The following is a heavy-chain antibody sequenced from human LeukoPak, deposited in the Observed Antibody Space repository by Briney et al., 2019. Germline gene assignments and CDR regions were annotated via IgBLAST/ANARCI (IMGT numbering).Heavy chain of an antibody. Sequence: TGESLKISCKGSGYSFTSYWIGWVRQMPGKGLEWMGIIYPGDSDTRYSPSFQGQVTISADKSISTAYLQWSSLKASDTAMYYCARPSYYYDSSGYSGEDRFDIWGQGTMVTVSS. CDR1: GYSFTSYW. V-gene: IGHV5-51*01. J-gene: IGHJ3*02. CDR3: ARPSYYYDSSGYSGEDRFDI. CDR2: IYPGDSDT. D-gene: IGHD3-22*01.